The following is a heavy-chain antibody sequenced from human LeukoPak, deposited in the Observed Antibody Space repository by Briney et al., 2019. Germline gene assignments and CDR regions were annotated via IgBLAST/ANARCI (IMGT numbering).Heavy chain of an antibody. V-gene: IGHV4-34*01. Sequence: SETLSLTCAVYGGSFSGYYWSWIRQPPGKGLEWIGEINHSGSTNYNPSLKSRVTISLDTPKNQFSLKLSSVTAADTAVYYCARGNGYNYYWGQGTLVTVSS. CDR3: ARGNGYNYY. CDR1: GGSFSGYY. CDR2: INHSGST. J-gene: IGHJ4*02. D-gene: IGHD5-24*01.